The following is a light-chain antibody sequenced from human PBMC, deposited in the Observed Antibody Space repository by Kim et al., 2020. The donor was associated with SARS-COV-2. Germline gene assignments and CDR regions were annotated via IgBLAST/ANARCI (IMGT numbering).Light chain of an antibody. Sequence: KTVTISCTGSSGNIAKKHVQWYQQRPGSAPATQIYESIYRPSGVPSRFSGSSDRASNSVSLTISGLQIEDEADYYCQSCDSSNQVVFGGGTQLTVL. CDR3: QSCDSSNQVV. CDR2: ESI. CDR1: SGNIAKKH. V-gene: IGLV6-57*02. J-gene: IGLJ2*01.